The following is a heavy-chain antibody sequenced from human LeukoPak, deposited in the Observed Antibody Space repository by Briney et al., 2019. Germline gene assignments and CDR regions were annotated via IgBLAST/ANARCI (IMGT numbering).Heavy chain of an antibody. V-gene: IGHV1-46*01. CDR2: INPSGGST. J-gene: IGHJ4*02. CDR3: ARSAHYYDSSSFYFDY. D-gene: IGHD3-22*01. Sequence: ASVKVSCKASGYTFTSYYMHWVRQAPGQGLEWMGIINPSGGSTSYAQKFQGRVTMTRDTSTSTVYMELSSLRSEDTAVYYCARSAHYYDSSSFYFDYWGQGTLVTVSS. CDR1: GYTFTSYY.